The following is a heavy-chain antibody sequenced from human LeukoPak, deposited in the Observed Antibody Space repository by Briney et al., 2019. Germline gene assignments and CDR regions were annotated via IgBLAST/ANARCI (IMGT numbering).Heavy chain of an antibody. J-gene: IGHJ5*02. V-gene: IGHV5-51*01. CDR2: IYPGDSDT. CDR1: GYSFTSYW. D-gene: IGHD6-13*01. Sequence: GESLKISCKGSGYSFTSYWIGWVRQMPGKGLEWMGIIYPGDSDTRYSPSFQGQVTISADKSISTAYLQWSSLKASDTAMYFCARSYSSSWAGFDPWGQGTLVTVSS. CDR3: ARSYSSSWAGFDP.